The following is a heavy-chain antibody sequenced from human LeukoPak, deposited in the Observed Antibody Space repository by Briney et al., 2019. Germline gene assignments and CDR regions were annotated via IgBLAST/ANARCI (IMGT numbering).Heavy chain of an antibody. D-gene: IGHD4/OR15-4a*01. CDR3: ARGAGPAKLDY. J-gene: IGHJ4*02. Sequence: SETLSLTCAVYGGSFSGYYWSWIRQPPGKGLEWIGEINHSGSTNYNPSLKSRVTISVDTSKNQFSLKLRSVTAADTAVYYCARGAGPAKLDYWGQGTLVTVSS. CDR1: GGSFSGYY. CDR2: INHSGST. V-gene: IGHV4-34*01.